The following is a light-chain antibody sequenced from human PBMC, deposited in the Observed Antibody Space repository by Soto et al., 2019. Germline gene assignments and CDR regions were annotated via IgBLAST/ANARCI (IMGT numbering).Light chain of an antibody. CDR1: SSDVGTYNY. CDR3: SSYTTSSTVV. V-gene: IGLV2-14*03. Sequence: QSALTQPASVSGSPGQSITISCTGTSSDVGTYNYVSWYQQHPGKAPKLMIFDVSSRPSGVSNRFSGSKSGNTASLTISGLHAEDESDYYCSSYTTSSTVVFGGGTKLTVL. CDR2: DVS. J-gene: IGLJ2*01.